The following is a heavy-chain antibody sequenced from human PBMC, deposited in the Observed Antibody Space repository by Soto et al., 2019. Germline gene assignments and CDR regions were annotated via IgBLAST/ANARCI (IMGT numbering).Heavy chain of an antibody. J-gene: IGHJ6*02. Sequence: SETLSLTCTVSGGSISSSSYYWGWIRQPPGKGLEWIGSIYYSGSTYYNPSLKSRVTISVDTSKNLFSLKLSSVTAAYTAVYYCAGRAGDGYGESYYYGMDVWGQGTTVTVSS. V-gene: IGHV4-39*01. CDR3: AGRAGDGYGESYYYGMDV. D-gene: IGHD4-17*01. CDR1: GGSISSSSYY. CDR2: IYYSGST.